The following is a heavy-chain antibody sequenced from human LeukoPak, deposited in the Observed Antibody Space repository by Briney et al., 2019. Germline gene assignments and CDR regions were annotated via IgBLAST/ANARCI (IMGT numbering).Heavy chain of an antibody. J-gene: IGHJ5*02. Sequence: ASVKVSCKASGYTFTGYYMHWVRQAPEQGLEWMGWINPNSGGTNYAQKIQGRVTMTRDTSISTAYMELSRLRSDDTAVYYCAREWCSSTSCYTNLVDPWGQGTLVTVSS. V-gene: IGHV1-2*02. CDR2: INPNSGGT. CDR1: GYTFTGYY. D-gene: IGHD2-2*02. CDR3: AREWCSSTSCYTNLVDP.